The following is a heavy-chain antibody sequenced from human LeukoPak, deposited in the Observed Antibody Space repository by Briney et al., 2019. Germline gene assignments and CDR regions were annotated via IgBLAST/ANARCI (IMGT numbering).Heavy chain of an antibody. D-gene: IGHD2-15*01. CDR1: GGTFSSYA. CDR3: ASGDFVVVVAADYGMDV. V-gene: IGHV1-69*13. CDR2: IIPIFGTA. Sequence: ASVKVSCKASGGTFSSYAISWVRQAPGQGLEWMGGIIPIFGTANYAQKFQGRVTITADEPTSTAYMELSSLRSEDTAVYYCASGDFVVVVAADYGMDVWGQGTTVTVSS. J-gene: IGHJ6*02.